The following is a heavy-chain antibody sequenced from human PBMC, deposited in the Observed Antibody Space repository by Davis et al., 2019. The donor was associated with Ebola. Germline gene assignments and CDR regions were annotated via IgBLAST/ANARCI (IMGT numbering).Heavy chain of an antibody. CDR1: GDSVSSNSAA. Sequence: HSQTLSLTCAISGDSVSSNSAAWNWIRRSPSRGLEWLGRTYYRSKWYNDYAVSVKSRITNNPDTSKNQFSLQLNSVTPEDTAVYYCAREGIAAAGCFDYWGQGTLVTVSS. CDR3: AREGIAAAGCFDY. J-gene: IGHJ4*02. V-gene: IGHV6-1*01. CDR2: TYYRSKWYN. D-gene: IGHD6-13*01.